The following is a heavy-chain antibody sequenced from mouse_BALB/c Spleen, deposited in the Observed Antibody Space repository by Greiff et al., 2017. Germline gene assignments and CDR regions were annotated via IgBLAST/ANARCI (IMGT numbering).Heavy chain of an antibody. J-gene: IGHJ4*01. V-gene: IGHV5-4*02. Sequence: EVKVEESGGGLVKPEGSLKLSCAASGFTFSDYYKYWVRQTPEKRLEWVATISDGGSYTYYPDSVKGRFTISRDNAKNNLYLQMSSLKSEDTAMYYCARGVRQSAMDYWGQGTSVTVSS. CDR3: ARGVRQSAMDY. CDR2: ISDGGSYT. D-gene: IGHD2-14*01. CDR1: GFTFSDYY.